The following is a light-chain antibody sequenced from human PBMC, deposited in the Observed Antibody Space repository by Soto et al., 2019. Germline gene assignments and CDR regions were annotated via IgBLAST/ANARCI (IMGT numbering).Light chain of an antibody. Sequence: QSVLTQPPSVSRAPGQRVIISCTGTRSNIGAGYDVHWYRQLPGTAPTLLIYGNSNRPSGVPDRFSGSKSGTSASLASTGLHAEDQADYYCQSYDSSLSGSKVFGGGAKLTVL. CDR3: QSYDSSLSGSKV. V-gene: IGLV1-40*01. J-gene: IGLJ2*01. CDR2: GNS. CDR1: RSNIGAGYD.